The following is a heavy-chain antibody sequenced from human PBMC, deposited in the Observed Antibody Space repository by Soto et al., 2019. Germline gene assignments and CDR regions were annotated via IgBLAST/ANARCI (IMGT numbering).Heavy chain of an antibody. J-gene: IGHJ4*01. CDR1: GGSFSGYY. CDR2: INHSGST. D-gene: IGHD2-15*01. CDR3: ARGKTYCSGGTCYEQFDY. Sequence: QVQLQQWGAGLLKPSETLSLTCTVYGGSFSGYYWSWIRQPPGKGLGWIGKINHSGSTNYIPSLKSRVTISVDTSKNQFSLKLRSVTAADTAVYYCARGKTYCSGGTCYEQFDYWGHGSLVTVSS. V-gene: IGHV4-34*01.